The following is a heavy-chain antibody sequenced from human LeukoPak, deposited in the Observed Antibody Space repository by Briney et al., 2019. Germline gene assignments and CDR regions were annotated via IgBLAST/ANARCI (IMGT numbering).Heavy chain of an antibody. CDR3: AKSKGGPLYSGSYYDAFDI. D-gene: IGHD1-26*01. CDR1: GFTLKSYS. CDR2: ISSTSAYI. Sequence: GGSLRLSCAGSGFTLKSYSLSWVRQAPGKGLEWVSSISSTSAYIYYADSVKGRFTISRDNSKNTLYLQMNSLRAEDTAVYYCAKSKGGPLYSGSYYDAFDIWGQGTMVTVSS. J-gene: IGHJ3*02. V-gene: IGHV3-23*01.